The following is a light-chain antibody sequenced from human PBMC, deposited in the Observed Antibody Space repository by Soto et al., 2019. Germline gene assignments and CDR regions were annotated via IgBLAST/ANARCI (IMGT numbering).Light chain of an antibody. CDR3: QQYYSYPLT. J-gene: IGKJ4*01. CDR1: QTISTW. Sequence: DIQMTQSPSTLSASVGDRVTITCRASQTISTWMAWYQQKPGKAPKLLVYDASTLQSGVPSRFSGSGSGTDFTLTISCLQSEDFATYYCQQYYSYPLTFGGGTKVDIK. V-gene: IGKV1-5*01. CDR2: DAS.